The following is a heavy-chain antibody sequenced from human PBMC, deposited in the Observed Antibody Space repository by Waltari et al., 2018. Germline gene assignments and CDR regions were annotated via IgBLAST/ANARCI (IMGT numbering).Heavy chain of an antibody. V-gene: IGHV4-39*01. CDR3: TRPSGTTPCCGVEY. CDR2: IYYSGNT. J-gene: IGHJ4*02. Sequence: QLQLQESGPGLVKPSETLSLTCTFSGASISSGDYYWGGIRQPPGKGLEWIGSIYYSGNTYYNPSLKSRVTLSVDTSKNQFSLRLNSVTAADTAVYYCTRPSGTTPCCGVEYWGPGNLVTVSS. D-gene: IGHD1-7*01. CDR1: GASISSGDYY.